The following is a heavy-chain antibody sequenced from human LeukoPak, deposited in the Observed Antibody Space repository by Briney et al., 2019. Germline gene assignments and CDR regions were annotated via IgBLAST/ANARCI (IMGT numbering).Heavy chain of an antibody. J-gene: IGHJ4*02. CDR1: GFTFSSYG. D-gene: IGHD3-22*01. Sequence: GGSLRLSCAASGFTFSSYGMHWVRQAPGKGLERVAVISYDGSNKNYADPVKGRFTISRDNSRNTLYLQMNSLRAEDTAVYYCAKDRRSWNYYDSSGYYLDYWGQGTLVTVSS. CDR2: ISYDGSNK. V-gene: IGHV3-30*18. CDR3: AKDRRSWNYYDSSGYYLDY.